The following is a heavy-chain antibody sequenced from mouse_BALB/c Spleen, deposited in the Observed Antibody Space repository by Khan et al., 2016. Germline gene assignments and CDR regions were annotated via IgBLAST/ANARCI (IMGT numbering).Heavy chain of an antibody. Sequence: QVQLQQSGAELMKPGASVKISCKATGYTFSSYWIEWVKKRPGHGLEWVGEILPGSDSTNYDEKFKGKATYTADTSTNTAYMQLSSRTSEASSVYYCARSRLYVDYWGQGTTLTVSS. CDR1: GYTFSSYW. V-gene: IGHV1-9*01. J-gene: IGHJ2*01. CDR3: ARSRLYVDY. CDR2: ILPGSDST. D-gene: IGHD3-2*02.